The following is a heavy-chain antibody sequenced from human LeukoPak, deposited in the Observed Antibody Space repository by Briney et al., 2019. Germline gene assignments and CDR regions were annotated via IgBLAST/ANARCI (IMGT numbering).Heavy chain of an antibody. J-gene: IGHJ4*02. CDR1: GYTFSSYG. CDR2: IWYDGSNK. V-gene: IGHV3-33*01. CDR3: ARDQGRDSSGWYVY. D-gene: IGHD6-19*01. Sequence: GRSLRLSCAESGYTFSSYGMHWVRQAPGKGLEWVAVIWYDGSNKYYADSVKGRFTISRDNSKKTLYLQMNSLRAEDTAVYYCARDQGRDSSGWYVYWGQGTLVTVSS.